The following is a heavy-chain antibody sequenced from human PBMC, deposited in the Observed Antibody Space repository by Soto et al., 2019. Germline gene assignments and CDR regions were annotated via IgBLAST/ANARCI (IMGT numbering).Heavy chain of an antibody. V-gene: IGHV4-31*03. CDR2: IYYSGGT. J-gene: IGHJ2*01. D-gene: IGHD3-22*01. CDR3: ARAYDSSGYYSYWYFDL. CDR1: GGSISSGGYY. Sequence: QVQLQESGPGLVKPSQTLSLTCTVSGGSISSGGYYWSWIRQHPGKGLEWIGYIYYSGGTYYNPSLKSRVTRSVDTSKNQFSLKLSSVTAADTAVYYCARAYDSSGYYSYWYFDLWGRGTLVTVSS.